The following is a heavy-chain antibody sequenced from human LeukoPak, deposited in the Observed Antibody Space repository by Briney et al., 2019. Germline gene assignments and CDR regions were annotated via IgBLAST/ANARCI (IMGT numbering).Heavy chain of an antibody. J-gene: IGHJ3*02. CDR1: GGSISAYH. CDR3: ARPSHIYQTSDAFDI. V-gene: IGHV4-59*08. CDR2: ISYTGST. D-gene: IGHD2-21*01. Sequence: SETLSLTCTVSGGSISAYHWTWIRQPPGKGLEWIGQISYTGSTNYNPSLNSRVSISVDTSKNQFSLKLSSVTAADTAVYYCARPSHIYQTSDAFDIWGQGTMVTVSS.